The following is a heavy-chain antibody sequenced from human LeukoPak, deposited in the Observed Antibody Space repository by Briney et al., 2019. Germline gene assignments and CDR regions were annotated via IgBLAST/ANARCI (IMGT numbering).Heavy chain of an antibody. V-gene: IGHV4-59*01. Sequence: SETLSLTCTISGGSISDYYWSWIRQPPGKGLEWIGYIYYSGNTKYNPSLQSRVTISVDTSMNQFSLTLYFVTAADTAVYYCARDKRLLVRWGFDPWGQGTLVTVSS. D-gene: IGHD3-10*01. CDR1: GGSISDYY. J-gene: IGHJ5*02. CDR2: IYYSGNT. CDR3: ARDKRLLVRWGFDP.